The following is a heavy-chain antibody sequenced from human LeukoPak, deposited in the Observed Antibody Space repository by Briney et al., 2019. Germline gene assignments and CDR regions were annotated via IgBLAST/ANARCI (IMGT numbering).Heavy chain of an antibody. CDR3: AREQARAVAGIGFDY. J-gene: IGHJ4*02. CDR1: GYTFTSYA. V-gene: IGHV1-3*01. CDR2: INAGNGNT. Sequence: GASVKVSCKASGYTFTSYAMHWVRQAPGQRLEWMGWINAGNGNTKYSQKFQGRVTITRDTSASTAYMELSSLRSEDTAVYYCAREQARAVAGIGFDYWGQGTLVPVSS. D-gene: IGHD6-19*01.